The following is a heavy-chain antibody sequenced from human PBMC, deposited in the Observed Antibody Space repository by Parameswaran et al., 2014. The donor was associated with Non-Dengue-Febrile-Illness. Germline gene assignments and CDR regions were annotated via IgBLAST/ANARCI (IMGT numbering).Heavy chain of an antibody. J-gene: IGHJ6*02. V-gene: IGHV4-39*01. CDR3: ARQTLYYYGMDV. CDR2: IYYSGST. Sequence: WIRQPPGKGLEWIGSIYYSGSTYYNPSLKSRVTISVDTSKNQFSLKLSSVTAADTAVYYCARQTLYYYGMDVWGQGTTVTVSS.